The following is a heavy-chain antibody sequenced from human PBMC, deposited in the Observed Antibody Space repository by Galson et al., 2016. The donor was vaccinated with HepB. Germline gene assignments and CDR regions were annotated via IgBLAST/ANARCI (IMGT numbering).Heavy chain of an antibody. V-gene: IGHV5-10-1*01. J-gene: IGHJ4*02. CDR3: ARQRVGSTQYYFDY. Sequence: QSGAEVKKPGESLRISCKASEYSFADYWISWVRQMPGKGLEWMGRIDPSDSYTDYSPSFQGHVTIPADKSISTAYLQWSSLKASDTAMYYCARQRVGSTQYYFDYWGQGTLVTVSS. CDR1: EYSFADYW. D-gene: IGHD1-26*01. CDR2: IDPSDSYT.